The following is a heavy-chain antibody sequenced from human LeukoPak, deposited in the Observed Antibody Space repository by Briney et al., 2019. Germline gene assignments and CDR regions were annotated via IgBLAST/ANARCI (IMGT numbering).Heavy chain of an antibody. CDR2: IYTSGST. V-gene: IGHV4-4*07. J-gene: IGHJ6*02. Sequence: PSETLSLTCTVSGGSISSYYWSWIRQPAGKGLEWIGRIYTSGSTNYNPSLKSRVTMSVDTSKNQFSLKLSSVTAADTAVYYCAREGCNSTSCLSPRPYYYYYYGMDVWGQGTTVTVSS. D-gene: IGHD2-2*01. CDR1: GGSISSYY. CDR3: AREGCNSTSCLSPRPYYYYYYGMDV.